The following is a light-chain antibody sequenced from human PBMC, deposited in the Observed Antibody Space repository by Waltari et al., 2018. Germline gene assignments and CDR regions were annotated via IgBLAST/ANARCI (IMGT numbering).Light chain of an antibody. CDR1: SSNIGSHT. Sequence: QSVLTQAPSASGTPGQRVTISCSGSSSNIGSHTVNWYQQRPGTAPKLLIYSKNQRPSGVPDRFSGSKSGTSASLAISGLQSEDEADYYCAAWDDSLNGYLFGTGTKVTVL. CDR3: AAWDDSLNGYL. J-gene: IGLJ1*01. V-gene: IGLV1-44*01. CDR2: SKN.